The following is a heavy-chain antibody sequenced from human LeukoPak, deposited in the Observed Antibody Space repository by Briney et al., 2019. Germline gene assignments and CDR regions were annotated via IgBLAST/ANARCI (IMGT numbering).Heavy chain of an antibody. V-gene: IGHV4-59*01. CDR2: IYYSGST. Sequence: SETLSLTCIVSGGSISSYYWSWIRQPPGKGLEWIGYIYYSGSTNYNPSLKSRVTISVDTSKNQFSLKLSSVTAADTAVYYCARAMVRGGGPFDYWGQGTLVTVSS. J-gene: IGHJ4*02. CDR1: GGSISSYY. D-gene: IGHD3-10*01. CDR3: ARAMVRGGGPFDY.